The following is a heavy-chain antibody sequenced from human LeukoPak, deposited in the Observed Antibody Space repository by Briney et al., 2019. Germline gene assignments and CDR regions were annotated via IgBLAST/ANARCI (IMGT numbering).Heavy chain of an antibody. V-gene: IGHV1-18*04. CDR1: GYTFTIYA. J-gene: IGHJ4*02. Sequence: ASVKVSCKTSGYTFTIYATTWVRQAPGQGPEWMGWISAYNGKTIYAQKFQGRVTMTTNTSTSTVYMELTSLRSDDTAIYYCARSAYYYDSSGFLQPAYCDYWGQGTQITVSS. CDR3: ARSAYYYDSSGFLQPAYCDY. D-gene: IGHD3-22*01. CDR2: ISAYNGKT.